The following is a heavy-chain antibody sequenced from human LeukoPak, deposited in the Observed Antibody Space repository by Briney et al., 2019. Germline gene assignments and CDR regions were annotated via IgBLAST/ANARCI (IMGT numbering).Heavy chain of an antibody. CDR2: ISSSSSYI. CDR1: GFTFSTYS. D-gene: IGHD6-19*01. Sequence: NPGGSLGLSCAASGFTFSTYSMNWVRQAPGKGLEWVSSISSSSSYIYYADSVKGRFTISRDNAKNSLYLQMNSLRAEDTAVYYCARRYSSGSNWFDPWGQGTLVTVSS. V-gene: IGHV3-21*01. J-gene: IGHJ5*02. CDR3: ARRYSSGSNWFDP.